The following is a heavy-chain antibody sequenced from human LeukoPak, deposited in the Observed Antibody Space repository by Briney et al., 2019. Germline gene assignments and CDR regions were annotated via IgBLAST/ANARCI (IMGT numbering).Heavy chain of an antibody. CDR2: ISSSSSYI. CDR1: GFTFSSYN. J-gene: IGHJ6*03. Sequence: GGSLRLSCAASGFTFSSYNMNWVRQAPGKGLEWVSSISSSSSYIYYADSVKGRFTISRDNAKNSLYLRMNSLRDEDTALYYCARGGGSIRHSYYYYVDVWGKGTSVTVSS. V-gene: IGHV3-21*04. CDR3: ARGGGSIRHSYYYYVDV. D-gene: IGHD2-15*01.